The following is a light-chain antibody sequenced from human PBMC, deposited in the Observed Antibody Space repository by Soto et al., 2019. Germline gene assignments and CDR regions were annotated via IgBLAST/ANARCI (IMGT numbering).Light chain of an antibody. J-gene: IGKJ3*01. CDR2: GAA. V-gene: IGKV1-27*01. CDR3: QRYSVAPFT. CDR1: EGIRTY. Sequence: DIQMTQSPSPLSASVGDRVTITCRASEGIRTYLAWYQQKPGKPPKLLIYGAATLQSGVPSRFSATGSGTDFTLTISGLQPDDVATYYCQRYSVAPFTGGPGTKVDL.